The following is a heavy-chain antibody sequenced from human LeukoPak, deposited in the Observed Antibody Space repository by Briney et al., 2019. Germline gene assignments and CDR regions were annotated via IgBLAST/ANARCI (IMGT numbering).Heavy chain of an antibody. V-gene: IGHV3-74*01. D-gene: IGHD3-10*01. CDR1: GFTFSSYW. Sequence: GGSLRLSCAASGFTFSSYWMHWVRQAPGKGLVWVSRINSDGSSTSYADSVKGRFTISRDNAKNSLYLQMNGLRDEDTAVYYCARDQSDYYGSGSYSEGSYWGQGTLVTVSS. J-gene: IGHJ4*02. CDR3: ARDQSDYYGSGSYSEGSY. CDR2: INSDGSST.